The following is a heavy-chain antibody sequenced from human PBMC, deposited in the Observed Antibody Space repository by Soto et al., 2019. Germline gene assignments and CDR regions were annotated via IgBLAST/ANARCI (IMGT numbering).Heavy chain of an antibody. D-gene: IGHD5-12*01. V-gene: IGHV1-2*02. J-gene: IGHJ5*02. CDR1: GDTFTDSS. CDR3: ARDLGGYDLYGPDT. Sequence: APVKVSCKTSGDTFTDSSMHWVRQAPGQGLEWMGWINLNSGDTNYAEKFRGRVTMTRDTSIITAYMELTRLKSDDTAVYYCARDLGGYDLYGPDTWGQGTLVTVSS. CDR2: INLNSGDT.